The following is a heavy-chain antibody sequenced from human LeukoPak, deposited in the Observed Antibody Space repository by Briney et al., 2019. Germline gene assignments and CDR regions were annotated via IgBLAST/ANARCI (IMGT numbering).Heavy chain of an antibody. CDR1: GGSFSGYY. J-gene: IGHJ4*02. D-gene: IGHD2-15*01. V-gene: IGHV4-34*01. CDR2: INHSGST. CDR3: AASSTGSGNPYRSYYFDY. Sequence: SETLSLTCAVYGGSFSGYYWSWIRQPPGKGLEWIGEINHSGSTNYNPSLKSRVTISVDTSKNQFSLKLSSVTAADTAVYYCAASSTGSGNPYRSYYFDYWGQGTLVTVSS.